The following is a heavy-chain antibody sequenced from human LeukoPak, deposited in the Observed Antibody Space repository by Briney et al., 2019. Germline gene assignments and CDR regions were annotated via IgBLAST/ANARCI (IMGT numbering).Heavy chain of an antibody. CDR1: GGTFSSYA. CDR3: ATLGSVADYYDSSGRYFDY. J-gene: IGHJ4*02. CDR2: IIPIFGTA. D-gene: IGHD3-22*01. V-gene: IGHV1-69*06. Sequence: SVKVSCKASGGTFSSYAISWVRQAPGQGLEWMGGIIPIFGTANYAQKFQGRVTMTEDTSTDTAYMELSSLRSEDTAVYYCATLGSVADYYDSSGRYFDYWGQGTLVTVSS.